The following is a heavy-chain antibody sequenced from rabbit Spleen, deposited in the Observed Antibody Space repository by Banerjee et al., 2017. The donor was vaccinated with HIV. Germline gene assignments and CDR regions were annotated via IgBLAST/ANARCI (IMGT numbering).Heavy chain of an antibody. J-gene: IGHJ4*01. V-gene: IGHV1S47*01. CDR2: IDPIFGTT. CDR3: ARSGDSNSNDL. D-gene: IGHD1-1*01. CDR1: GFDFSSYG. Sequence: QEQLVESGGGLVQPGGSLKLSCKASGFDFSSYGVSWVRQGPGKGLEWIGYIDPIFGTTNYAAWVNGRFSISRENTQNTLYLQLNNLTVADTATYFCARSGDSNSNDLWGPGTLVTVS.